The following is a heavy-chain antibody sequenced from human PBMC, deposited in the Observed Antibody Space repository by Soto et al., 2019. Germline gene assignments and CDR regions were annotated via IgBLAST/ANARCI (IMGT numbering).Heavy chain of an antibody. Sequence: SETLSLTCTVSGGSISSGGYYWSWIRQHPGKGLEWIGYIYYSGSTYYNPSLKSRVTISVDTSKNQFSLKLSSVTAADTAVYYCARSGYSYGPNPLLYWGQGTLVTVPQ. V-gene: IGHV4-31*03. CDR2: IYYSGST. CDR3: ARSGYSYGPNPLLY. J-gene: IGHJ4*02. D-gene: IGHD5-18*01. CDR1: GGSISSGGYY.